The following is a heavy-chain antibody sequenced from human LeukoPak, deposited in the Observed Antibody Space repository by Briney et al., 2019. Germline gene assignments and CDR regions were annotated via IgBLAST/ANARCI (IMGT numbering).Heavy chain of an antibody. D-gene: IGHD2-2*01. CDR2: IIPIFGTA. Sequence: SVKVSCKASGGTFSSYAISWVRQAPGQGLEWMGGIIPIFGTANYAQKFQGRVTITADESTSTAYMELSSLRSEDTAIYYCARAVSSTSCYDYWGRGTLVTVSS. V-gene: IGHV1-69*01. CDR3: ARAVSSTSCYDY. CDR1: GGTFSSYA. J-gene: IGHJ4*02.